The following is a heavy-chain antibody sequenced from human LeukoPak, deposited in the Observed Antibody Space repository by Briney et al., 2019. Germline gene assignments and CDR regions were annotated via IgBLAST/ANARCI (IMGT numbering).Heavy chain of an antibody. CDR2: IYYSGST. CDR1: GGSISSSSYY. CDR3: ARDVPFDP. Sequence: PSETLSLTCTVSGGSISSSSYYWGWIRQPPGKGLEWIGSIYYSGSTYYNPSLKSRVTISVDTSKNQFSLKLSSVTAADTAVYYCARDVPFDPWGQGTLVTVSS. V-gene: IGHV4-39*07. J-gene: IGHJ5*02.